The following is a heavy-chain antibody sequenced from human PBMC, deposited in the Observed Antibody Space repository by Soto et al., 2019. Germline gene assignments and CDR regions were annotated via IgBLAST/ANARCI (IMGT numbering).Heavy chain of an antibody. CDR3: TTDVLRYFDWLLPVYFDY. Sequence: GGSLRLSCAASGFTFSNAWMNWVRQAPGKGLEWVGRIKSKTDGGTTDYAAPVKGRFTISRDDSKNTLYLQMNSLKTEDTAVYYCTTDVLRYFDWLLPVYFDYWGQGTLVTVSS. J-gene: IGHJ4*02. CDR1: GFTFSNAW. D-gene: IGHD3-9*01. CDR2: IKSKTDGGTT. V-gene: IGHV3-15*07.